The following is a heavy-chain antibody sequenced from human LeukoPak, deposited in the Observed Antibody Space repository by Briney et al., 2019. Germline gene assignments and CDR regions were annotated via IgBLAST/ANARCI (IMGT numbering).Heavy chain of an antibody. CDR1: GDSISSRKW. D-gene: IGHD3-10*01. J-gene: IGHJ3*01. CDR3: ARGMWFDTLFSTFDV. CDR2: IFHTGST. Sequence: RASETLSLTCSVSGDSISSRKWWTWVRQTPEKGLEWIGEIFHTGSTNYNPSVESRVTISIDKSKNQFSLMLKSVTAADTALYYCARGMWFDTLFSTFDVWGQGTMVSVSS. V-gene: IGHV4-4*02.